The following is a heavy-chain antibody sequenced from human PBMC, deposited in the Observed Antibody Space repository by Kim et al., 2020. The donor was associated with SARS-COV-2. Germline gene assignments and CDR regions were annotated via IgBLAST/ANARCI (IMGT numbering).Heavy chain of an antibody. CDR1: GGSISSSSYY. D-gene: IGHD3-16*01. V-gene: IGHV4-39*01. CDR2: IYYSGST. J-gene: IGHJ5*02. Sequence: SETLSLTCTVSGGSISSSSYYWGWIRQPPGKGLEWIGSIYYSGSTYYNPSLKSRVTISVDTSKNQFSLKLSSVTAADTAVYYCARLGGLVPANWFDPWGQGTLVTVSS. CDR3: ARLGGLVPANWFDP.